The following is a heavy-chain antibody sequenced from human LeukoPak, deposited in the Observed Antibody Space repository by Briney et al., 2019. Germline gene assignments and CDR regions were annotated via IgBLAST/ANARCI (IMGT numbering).Heavy chain of an antibody. CDR2: IIPIFGVS. CDR3: AAGGDSSGLDY. D-gene: IGHD3-22*01. Sequence: SVKVSCKASGGTFTSYAISWGRQAPGEGLEWRGRIIPIFGVSNYAQKFQGRVTITADKSTSTAYMELSSLRSEDTAVYYCAAGGDSSGLDYWGQGTLVTVSS. J-gene: IGHJ4*02. V-gene: IGHV1-69*04. CDR1: GGTFTSYA.